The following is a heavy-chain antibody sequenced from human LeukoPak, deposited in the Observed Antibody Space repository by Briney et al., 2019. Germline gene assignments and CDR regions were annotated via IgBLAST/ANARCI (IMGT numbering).Heavy chain of an antibody. J-gene: IGHJ3*02. D-gene: IGHD5-24*01. CDR1: GYSVSADSAA. CDR3: ARANYRAFDI. V-gene: IGHV6-1*01. CDR2: TYYRSKWYS. Sequence: SQTLSLTCAISGYSVSADSAAWNWIRQSPSRGLEWLGRTYYRSKWYSDYALSVKSRITINPDTSKNQFSLQLNSVTPEDTAVYYCARANYRAFDIWGQGTMVTVSS.